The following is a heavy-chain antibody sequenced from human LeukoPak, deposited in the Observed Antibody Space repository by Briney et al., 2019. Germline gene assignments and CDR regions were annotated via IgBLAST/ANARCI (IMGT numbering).Heavy chain of an antibody. D-gene: IGHD1-7*01. CDR1: GYAFTMYY. V-gene: IGHV1-18*04. Sequence: ASVTVSFKASGYAFTMYYMHWVGEAPGQGKEWMGWISAYNGNTNYAKKLQGRGTITTDTATRTAYMELRSLRSDDTAVYYCARWETTSDYWGQGTLVTVSS. J-gene: IGHJ4*02. CDR2: ISAYNGNT. CDR3: ARWETTSDY.